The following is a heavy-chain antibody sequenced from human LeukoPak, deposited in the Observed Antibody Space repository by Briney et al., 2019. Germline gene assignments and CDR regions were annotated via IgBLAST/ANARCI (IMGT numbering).Heavy chain of an antibody. CDR2: IRSKAHRYAT. V-gene: IGHV3-73*01. D-gene: IGHD4-17*01. J-gene: IGHJ4*02. CDR1: GFTFNGSA. Sequence: GGSLRLSCAPSGFTFNGSALHWVRQASGQGLEWVGRIRSKAHRYATAYAASVKSRFTVSRDDSKNMAYLQMNSLKTEDTAIYYCTRRHYGDYVVDNWGQGTLVTVSS. CDR3: TRRHYGDYVVDN.